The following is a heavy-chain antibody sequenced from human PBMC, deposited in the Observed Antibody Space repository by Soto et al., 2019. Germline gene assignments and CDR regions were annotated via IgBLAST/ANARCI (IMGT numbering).Heavy chain of an antibody. V-gene: IGHV1-2*02. J-gene: IGHJ5*02. Sequence: QVQLVQSGAEVKKPGASVTVSCEASGYTFIAHFIHWVRQAPGQGLEWMGWIYPDTGGTNYAQKFRDRVTMTRDTSVRTAYMAVNGLKSDDTAVYYCVRAQSRQLLLAWFDAWGQGTLVTVSS. D-gene: IGHD2-2*01. CDR1: GYTFIAHF. CDR3: VRAQSRQLLLAWFDA. CDR2: IYPDTGGT.